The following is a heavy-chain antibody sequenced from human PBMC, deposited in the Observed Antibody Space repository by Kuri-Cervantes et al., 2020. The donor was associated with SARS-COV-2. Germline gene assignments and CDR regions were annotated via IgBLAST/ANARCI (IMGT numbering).Heavy chain of an antibody. CDR1: GYTFTSYA. J-gene: IGHJ6*03. CDR2: INAGNGNT. Sequence: ASVKVSCKASGYTFTSYAMHWVRQAPGQRLEWMGWINAGNGNTKYSQKFQGRVTITRDTSASTAYMELSSLRSEDTAVYYCAKGSSSWYYMDVWGKGTTVTVSS. V-gene: IGHV1-3*01. CDR3: AKGSSSWYYMDV. D-gene: IGHD6-13*01.